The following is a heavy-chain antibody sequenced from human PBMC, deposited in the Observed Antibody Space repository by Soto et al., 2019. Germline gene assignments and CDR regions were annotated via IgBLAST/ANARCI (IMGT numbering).Heavy chain of an antibody. CDR1: GFTFSSSA. CDR3: ATQDFRGPTGTT. D-gene: IGHD1-1*01. J-gene: IGHJ4*02. CDR2: ISGDSRGT. Sequence: GSLRLSCAASGFTFSSSAMGWVRQGPGKGLEWVSLISGDSRGTYYIDSVKGRFAIFRDNSKNTPYLQLSSLRAGDTAVYYCATQDFRGPTGTTWGQGTLVTVSS. V-gene: IGHV3-23*01.